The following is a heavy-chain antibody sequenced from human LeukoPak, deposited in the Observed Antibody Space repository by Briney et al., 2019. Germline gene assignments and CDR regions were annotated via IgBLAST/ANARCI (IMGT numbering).Heavy chain of an antibody. CDR3: AKGGYGSGIREAFDI. D-gene: IGHD3-10*01. CDR1: GYTFTGYY. CDR2: INPNSGGT. V-gene: IGHV1-2*02. Sequence: AASVKVSCKASGYTFTGYYMHWVRQAPGQGLEWMGWINPNSGGTNYAQKFQGRVTMTRDTSISTAYMELSRLRSYDTAVYYCAKGGYGSGIREAFDIWGQGTMVTVSS. J-gene: IGHJ3*02.